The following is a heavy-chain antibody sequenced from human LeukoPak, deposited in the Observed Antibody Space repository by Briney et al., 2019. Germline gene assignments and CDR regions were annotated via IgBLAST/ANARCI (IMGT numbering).Heavy chain of an antibody. V-gene: IGHV1-46*01. D-gene: IGHD3-10*01. CDR2: INPSGGST. J-gene: IGHJ4*02. CDR3: VTSRLFNYGHYFDY. Sequence: PAASVKVSCKASGYTFTSYGISWVRQAPGQGLEWMGIINPSGGSTSYAQKFQGRVTMTRDTSTSTVYMELSSLRSEDTAVYYCVTSRLFNYGHYFDYWGQGTLVTVSS. CDR1: GYTFTSYG.